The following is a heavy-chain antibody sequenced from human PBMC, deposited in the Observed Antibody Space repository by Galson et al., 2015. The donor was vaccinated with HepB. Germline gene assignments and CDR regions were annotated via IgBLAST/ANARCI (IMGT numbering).Heavy chain of an antibody. CDR1: GDSVASNTAA. V-gene: IGHV6-1*01. J-gene: IGHJ4*02. CDR2: TYYRPKWYN. Sequence: CAISGDSVASNTAAWNWIRQSPSRGLEWLGRTYYRPKWYNDYAVSVKSRLTINRDTSKNQVSLQLNSVTPEDTAVYYCARSYYYDSGGYYPNWGQGTLVTVSS. CDR3: ARSYYYDSGGYYPN. D-gene: IGHD3-22*01.